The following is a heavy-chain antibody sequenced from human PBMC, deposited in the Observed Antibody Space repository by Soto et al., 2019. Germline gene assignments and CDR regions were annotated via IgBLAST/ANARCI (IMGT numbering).Heavy chain of an antibody. D-gene: IGHD2-2*02. CDR3: ATYTSLDY. J-gene: IGHJ4*02. Sequence: PGGSLRLSCAASGFTVSNNYMIWVRQAPGKGLEWVSLIYSGGSTFYADSVKGRFTISRDNSKNTLFLQMNSLRAEDTAVYFCATYTSLDYWGQGTLVTVSS. CDR2: IYSGGST. CDR1: GFTVSNNY. V-gene: IGHV3-53*01.